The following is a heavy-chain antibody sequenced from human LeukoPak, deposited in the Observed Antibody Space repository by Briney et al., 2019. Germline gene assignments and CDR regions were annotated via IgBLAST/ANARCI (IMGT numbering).Heavy chain of an antibody. V-gene: IGHV4-61*08. Sequence: SETLSLTCTVSGGSLSSGGYYWRWLRQPPGKGVEGVAYIYYSGSTNYNPSLKSRVTISVDTSKNQFSLKLSSVTAADTAVYYCAREEFVVASGRRRGVFDHWGQGTLVTVSS. CDR3: AREEFVVASGRRRGVFDH. CDR2: IYYSGST. J-gene: IGHJ4*02. D-gene: IGHD2-15*01. CDR1: GGSLSSGGYY.